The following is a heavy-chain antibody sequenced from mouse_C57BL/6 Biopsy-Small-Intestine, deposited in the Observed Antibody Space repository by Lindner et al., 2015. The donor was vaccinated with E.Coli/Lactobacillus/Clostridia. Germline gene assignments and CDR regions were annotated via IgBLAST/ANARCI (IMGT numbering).Heavy chain of an antibody. Sequence: VQLQESGPELVKPGASVKISCKTSGYSFTGYYMNWVKQSPEKRLEWIGEINPRTGGTAYNQKSKAKATLTVDKSSSTAYMQLKSLTSEDSAFYYCARAAGYFDYWGQGTTLTVSS. D-gene: IGHD6-1*01. V-gene: IGHV1-42*01. CDR1: GYSFTGYY. CDR3: ARAAGYFDY. J-gene: IGHJ2*01. CDR2: INPRTGGT.